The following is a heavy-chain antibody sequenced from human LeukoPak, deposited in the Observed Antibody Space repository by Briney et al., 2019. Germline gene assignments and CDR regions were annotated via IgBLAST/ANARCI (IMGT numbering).Heavy chain of an antibody. CDR1: GFIFRSYW. J-gene: IGHJ4*02. D-gene: IGHD4-23*01. CDR3: AREQDGSGGD. V-gene: IGHV3-7*01. Sequence: GGSLRLSCAASGFIFRSYWMSWVRQAPGKGLEWVANIKQDGSEKYYVDSVKGRFTISRDNAKNSLYLQMNSPRAEDTAVYYCAREQDGSGGDWGQGTLVTVSS. CDR2: IKQDGSEK.